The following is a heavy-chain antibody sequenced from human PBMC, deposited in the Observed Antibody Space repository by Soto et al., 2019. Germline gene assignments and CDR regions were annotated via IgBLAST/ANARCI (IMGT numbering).Heavy chain of an antibody. J-gene: IGHJ4*01. CDR3: ARDYGEPYQAFFDS. Sequence: QVQLQESGPGLVKPSETLSLICSVSGGSVSVGDYYWSWIRQPPGKRLEWIGNIFYNGNTNYNPSLKSRATVSSETAKDQFSLTLTSVTASDTAVYYCARDYGEPYQAFFDSWGHGILVTVAS. V-gene: IGHV4-61*08. D-gene: IGHD3-10*01. CDR1: GGSVSVGDYY. CDR2: IFYNGNT.